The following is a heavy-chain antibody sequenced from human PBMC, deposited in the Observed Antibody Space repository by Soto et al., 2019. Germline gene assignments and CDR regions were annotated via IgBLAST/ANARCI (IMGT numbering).Heavy chain of an antibody. CDR1: GGSMSEYF. V-gene: IGHV4-59*01. CDR3: ARDGYDGSGSPYPAY. D-gene: IGHD3-10*01. CDR2: IYYLGST. Sequence: PSETLSLTCTVSGGSMSEYFWRWVRQSPGKGLEWIGYIYYLGSTDYNPSLKSRVTMSVDTSKRQFSLKLSSVTAADTAIYYCARDGYDGSGSPYPAYWGPGIQVTVSS. J-gene: IGHJ4*02.